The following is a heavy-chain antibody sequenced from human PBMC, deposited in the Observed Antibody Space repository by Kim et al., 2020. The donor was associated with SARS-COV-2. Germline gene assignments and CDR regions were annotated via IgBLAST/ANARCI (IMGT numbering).Heavy chain of an antibody. Sequence: SETLSLTCTVSGGSISSSSYYWGWIRQPPGKGLEWIGSIYYSGSTYYNPSLKSRVTISVDTSKNQFSLKLSSVTAADTAVYYCARLREAGTLPFDYWGQGTLVTVSS. CDR3: ARLREAGTLPFDY. CDR2: IYYSGST. D-gene: IGHD6-19*01. V-gene: IGHV4-39*01. J-gene: IGHJ4*02. CDR1: GGSISSSSYY.